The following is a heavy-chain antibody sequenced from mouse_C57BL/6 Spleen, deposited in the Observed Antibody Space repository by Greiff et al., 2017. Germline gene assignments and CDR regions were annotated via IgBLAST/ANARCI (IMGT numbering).Heavy chain of an antibody. J-gene: IGHJ2*01. D-gene: IGHD3-2*02. V-gene: IGHV3-6*01. CDR3: AREALDSSGIVGNYFDY. CDR1: GYSITSGYY. Sequence: EVKLMESGPGLVKPSQSLSLTCSVTGYSITSGYYWNWIRQFPGNKLEWMGYISYDGSNNYNPSLKNRISITRDTSKNQFFLKLNSVTTEDTATYYCAREALDSSGIVGNYFDYWGQGTTLTVSS. CDR2: ISYDGSN.